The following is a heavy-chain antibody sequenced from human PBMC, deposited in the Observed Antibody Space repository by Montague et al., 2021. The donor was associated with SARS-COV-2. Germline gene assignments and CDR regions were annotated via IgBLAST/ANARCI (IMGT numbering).Heavy chain of an antibody. D-gene: IGHD6-25*01. CDR1: GFIFKDYW. V-gene: IGHV3-74*01. CDR3: ARDFAQRGD. Sequence: SLRLSCAASGFIFKDYWMHWVRQVPGKGLVWVSRINDVGSATTYADFVKGRFTISRDNAENTLYLQMGSLKAEDTAVYYCARDFAQRGDWGQGTLVTVSS. J-gene: IGHJ4*02. CDR2: INDVGSAT.